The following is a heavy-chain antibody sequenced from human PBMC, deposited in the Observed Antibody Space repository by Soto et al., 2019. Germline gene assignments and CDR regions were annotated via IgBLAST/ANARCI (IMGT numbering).Heavy chain of an antibody. Sequence: PGGSLRLSCATSGFTASPNYMTWVRQAPGKGLEWVAIFYSGARTYYRDPVKGRFTISRDRSKSTLFLQMNNLTAEDTAVYFCASDLSPYYYYALDVWGQGTTVTVSS. D-gene: IGHD3-16*02. V-gene: IGHV3-53*03. J-gene: IGHJ6*02. CDR2: FYSGART. CDR3: ASDLSPYYYYALDV. CDR1: GFTASPNY.